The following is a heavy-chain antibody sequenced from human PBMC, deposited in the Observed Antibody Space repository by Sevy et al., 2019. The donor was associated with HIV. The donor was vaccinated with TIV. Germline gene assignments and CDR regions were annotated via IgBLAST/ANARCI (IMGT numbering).Heavy chain of an antibody. J-gene: IGHJ4*02. CDR1: GFTFTNAW. CDR2: IKSKTDGGTT. V-gene: IGHV3-15*01. D-gene: IGHD2-15*01. Sequence: GGSLRLSCAAFGFTFTNAWMSWVRQAPGKGLEWVGRIKSKTDGGTTDYAAPVKGRFTISRDDSKNTLYLHMNSLKTEDTAVYYCTLEGLYCSGGSCYSEGFDSWGKGTLVTVSS. CDR3: TLEGLYCSGGSCYSEGFDS.